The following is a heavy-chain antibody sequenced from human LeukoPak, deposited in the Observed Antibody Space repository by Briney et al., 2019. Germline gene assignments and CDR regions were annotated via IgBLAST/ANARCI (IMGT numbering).Heavy chain of an antibody. J-gene: IGHJ6*02. CDR3: AKAHSPYCSSTSCYSASYYYYYGMDV. CDR2: ISGSGGST. Sequence: GGSLRLSCAASGFTFSSYVMSWVRQAPGKGLEWVSAISGSGGSTYYADSVKGRFTISRDNSKNTLYLQMNSLRAEDTAVYYCAKAHSPYCSSTSCYSASYYYYYGMDVWGQGTTVTVSS. CDR1: GFTFSSYV. D-gene: IGHD2-2*01. V-gene: IGHV3-23*01.